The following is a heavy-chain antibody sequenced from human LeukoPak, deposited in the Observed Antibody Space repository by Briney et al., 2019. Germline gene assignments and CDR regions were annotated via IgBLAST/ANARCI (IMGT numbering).Heavy chain of an antibody. CDR1: GASISSGDYH. Sequence: SETLSLTCTVSGASISSGDYHWSWIRQPPGKGLEWIGFIHDSGSTYYNPSLKGRVTISIDMSKNQFSLMVTALTAAHTPVYFCVRGFAEGNYYYGWFDPWGEGPLVSVPS. V-gene: IGHV4-30-4*01. CDR3: VRGFAEGNYYYGWFDP. J-gene: IGHJ5*02. CDR2: IHDSGST. D-gene: IGHD3-10*01.